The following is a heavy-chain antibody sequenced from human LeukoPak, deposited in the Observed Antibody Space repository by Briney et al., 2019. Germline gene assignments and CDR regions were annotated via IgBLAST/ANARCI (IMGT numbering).Heavy chain of an antibody. D-gene: IGHD2-15*01. CDR1: GYIFTGYY. CDR3: ARGPPEYCSGGSCYSGRNWFDP. Sequence: GASVKVSCKASGYIFTGYYIHWVRQAPGQGLEWMGWINPSGGADYAQKFQGRVTMTRDTSISTAYMTLSRLRFYDTAVYYCARGPPEYCSGGSCYSGRNWFDPWGQGTLVTVSS. J-gene: IGHJ5*02. CDR2: INPSGGA. V-gene: IGHV1-2*02.